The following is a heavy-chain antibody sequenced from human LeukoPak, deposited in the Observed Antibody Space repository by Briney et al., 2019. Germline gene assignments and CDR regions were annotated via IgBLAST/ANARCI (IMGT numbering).Heavy chain of an antibody. Sequence: GGSLRLSCAASGFTFSSYWMSWVRQAPGKGLEWVANIKQGGSETYYVDSVKGRFTISRDNAKNSLYLQMDSLRAEDTAVYYCARGVYCSGGSCYDYWGQGTLVTVSS. CDR3: ARGVYCSGGSCYDY. D-gene: IGHD2-15*01. J-gene: IGHJ4*02. CDR2: IKQGGSET. CDR1: GFTFSSYW. V-gene: IGHV3-7*01.